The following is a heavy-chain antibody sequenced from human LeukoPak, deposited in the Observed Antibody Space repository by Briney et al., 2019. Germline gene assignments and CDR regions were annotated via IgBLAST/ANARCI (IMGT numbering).Heavy chain of an antibody. J-gene: IGHJ4*02. CDR3: APKLDYDILTGYIDY. CDR2: INTDGSST. V-gene: IGHV3-74*01. Sequence: PGGSLRLSCAASGFTFSSYWMHWVRQAPGKGLVWVSRINTDGSSTSYADSVKGRFTISRDNAKNTLYLQMNSLRAEDTAVYYCAPKLDYDILTGYIDYWGQGTLVTVSS. D-gene: IGHD3-9*01. CDR1: GFTFSSYW.